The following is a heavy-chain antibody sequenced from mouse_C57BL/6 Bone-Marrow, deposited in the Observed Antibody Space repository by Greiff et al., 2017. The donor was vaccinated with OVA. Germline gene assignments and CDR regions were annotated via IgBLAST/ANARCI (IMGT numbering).Heavy chain of an antibody. CDR1: GYTFTSYW. CDR2: IDPSDSYT. V-gene: IGHV1-69*01. Sequence: QVQLQQPGAELVMPGASVKLSCKASGYTFTSYWMHWVKQRPGQGLEWIGEIDPSDSYTNYNQKFKGKSTLTVDKSSSTAYMQLSSLTSEDSAVYYCAREGYYYRNSPYFDYWGQSPTLTVSS. J-gene: IGHJ2*01. CDR3: AREGYYYRNSPYFDY. D-gene: IGHD1-1*01.